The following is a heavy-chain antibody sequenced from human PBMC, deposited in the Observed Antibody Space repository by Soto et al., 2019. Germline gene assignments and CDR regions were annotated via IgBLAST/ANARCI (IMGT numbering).Heavy chain of an antibody. Sequence: QVQLQESGPGLVKPSETLSLTCTVSGDSVTSRSYYWTWVRQPPGKGLEWIGYIYYSGNINYNPSLKSRFTISVDTSTNQFSLKLTSVTAADAVIYYCARGNIAASGTKFDPWGQGILVTVSS. CDR2: IYYSGNI. V-gene: IGHV4-61*01. CDR1: GDSVTSRSYY. J-gene: IGHJ5*02. CDR3: ARGNIAASGTKFDP. D-gene: IGHD6-13*01.